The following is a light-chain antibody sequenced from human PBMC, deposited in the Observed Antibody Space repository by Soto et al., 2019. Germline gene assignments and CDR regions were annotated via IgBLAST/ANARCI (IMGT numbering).Light chain of an antibody. CDR2: DVT. Sequence: QSVLTQPASVSGSPGQSITISCTGTNDDVGGYNYVSWYQQHPGKAPKLMIYDVTRRPSGVSNRFSGSKSGNTASLTISGLQAEDEADYYCSSYTSSSTLVFGGGTKLTVL. CDR3: SSYTSSSTLV. J-gene: IGLJ2*01. V-gene: IGLV2-14*03. CDR1: NDDVGGYNY.